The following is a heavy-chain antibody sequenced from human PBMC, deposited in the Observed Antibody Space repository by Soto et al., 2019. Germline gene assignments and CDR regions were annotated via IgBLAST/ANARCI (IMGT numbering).Heavy chain of an antibody. CDR1: GFTFSSYG. CDR2: ISYDGSNK. D-gene: IGHD2-8*01. V-gene: IGHV3-30*18. CDR3: AKDLDPLMVYVSPLGY. J-gene: IGHJ4*02. Sequence: RGSLRLCCSASGFTFSSYGMHWCRQAPGKGLGWVAVISYDGSNKYYADSVKGRFTISRDNSKNTLYLQMNSLRAEDTAVYYCAKDLDPLMVYVSPLGYWGQGTLVTVSS.